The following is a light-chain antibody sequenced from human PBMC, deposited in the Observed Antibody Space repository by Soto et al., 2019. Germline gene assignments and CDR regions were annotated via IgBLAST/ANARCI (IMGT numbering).Light chain of an antibody. Sequence: EIVLTQSPGTLSLSPGERATLSCRASQSVSSSYLAWYQQKPGQAPRLLIYGATSRATGIPDRFSGSGSGTDCSLTISRLELEDFAVYYCQQYDSSPRTFGQGTKVEIK. V-gene: IGKV3-20*01. CDR3: QQYDSSPRT. CDR2: GAT. CDR1: QSVSSSY. J-gene: IGKJ1*01.